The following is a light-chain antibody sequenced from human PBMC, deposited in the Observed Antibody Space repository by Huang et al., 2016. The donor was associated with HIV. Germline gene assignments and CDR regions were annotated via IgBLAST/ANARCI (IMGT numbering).Light chain of an antibody. CDR3: QQYYSYLPLT. Sequence: AIRMTQSPSSLSASTGDRVPITCRASQGISSYLAWYQQKPGKAPKLLIYAASTVQSGVPSRFSGSGSGTDVTLTISCLQSEDFATYYCQQYYSYLPLTFGGGTKVEIK. V-gene: IGKV1-8*01. J-gene: IGKJ4*01. CDR1: QGISSY. CDR2: AAS.